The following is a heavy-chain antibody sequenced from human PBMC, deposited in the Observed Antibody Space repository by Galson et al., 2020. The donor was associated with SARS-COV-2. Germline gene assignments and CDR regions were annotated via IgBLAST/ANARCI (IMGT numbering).Heavy chain of an antibody. CDR3: ASTFDIWFGVNNDGFDV. CDR1: GFTFSTYA. J-gene: IGHJ3*01. Sequence: GESLKISCAASGFTFSTYAISWVRQAPGKGLEWVSSISSSGGSTYYARSVKGRFTISRDNSKNTLYLHMNSLRAEDTAIFYCASTFDIWFGVNNDGFDVWGQGTMVTVSS. CDR2: ISSSGGST. D-gene: IGHD3-10*01. V-gene: IGHV3-23*01.